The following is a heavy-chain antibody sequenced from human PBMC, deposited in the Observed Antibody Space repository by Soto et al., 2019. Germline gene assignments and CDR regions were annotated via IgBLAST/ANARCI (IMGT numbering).Heavy chain of an antibody. V-gene: IGHV3-30*01. CDR2: ISVDGSSK. CDR1: GFTFSNYA. CDR3: ARDVCSGGSCYPEYFQH. D-gene: IGHD2-15*01. Sequence: GGSLRLSCAASGFTFSNYALHWVLHAAGKGLEWVSGISVDGSSKYYADSVKGRFTISRDNSKNTLYLQMNSLRAEDTAVYYCARDVCSGGSCYPEYFQHWGQGTLVTVSS. J-gene: IGHJ1*01.